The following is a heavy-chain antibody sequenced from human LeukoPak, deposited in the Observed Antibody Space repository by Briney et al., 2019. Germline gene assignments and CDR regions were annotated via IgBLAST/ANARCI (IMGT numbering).Heavy chain of an antibody. CDR1: GFTFSSCW. J-gene: IGHJ4*02. D-gene: IGHD1-26*01. V-gene: IGHV3-7*02. CDR2: IKQDGNEK. CDR3: ARLMGERSLFDY. Sequence: GGSLRLSCAASGFTFSSCWMTWVRQAPGKGLEWAANIKQDGNEKYYVDSVKGRFSISRDNAKNSVYLQMNSLRAEDTAVYYYARLMGERSLFDYWGQGVLVTVSS.